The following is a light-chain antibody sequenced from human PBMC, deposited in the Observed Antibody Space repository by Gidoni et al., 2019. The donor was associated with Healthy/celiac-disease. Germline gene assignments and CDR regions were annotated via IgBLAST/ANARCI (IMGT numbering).Light chain of an antibody. CDR3: SSYTSSSTPRV. J-gene: IGLJ3*02. Sequence: QSALTQPASVSGSPGQSIPISYTGTSSDVGGYNYVSWYQQHPGKAPKLMIYEVSNRPSGVSNRFSGSKSGNTASLTISGLQAEDEADYYCSSYTSSSTPRVFGGGTKLTVL. CDR2: EVS. V-gene: IGLV2-14*01. CDR1: SSDVGGYNY.